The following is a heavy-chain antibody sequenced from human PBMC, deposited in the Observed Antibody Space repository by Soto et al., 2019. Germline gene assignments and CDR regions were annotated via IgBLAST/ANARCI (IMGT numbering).Heavy chain of an antibody. CDR2: IIPIFGTA. CDR1: GGTFSTYA. D-gene: IGHD3-9*01. V-gene: IGHV1-69*12. J-gene: IGHJ4*02. CDR3: ARAGYDILTGYLAY. Sequence: QVQLVQSGAEVKKPGSSVKVSCKASGGTFSTYAISWVRQAPGQGLEWMGGIIPIFGTANYAEKFQGRVTTTADESTSKAYMELSSLRSEDTAVYYCARAGYDILTGYLAYWGQGTLVTVSS.